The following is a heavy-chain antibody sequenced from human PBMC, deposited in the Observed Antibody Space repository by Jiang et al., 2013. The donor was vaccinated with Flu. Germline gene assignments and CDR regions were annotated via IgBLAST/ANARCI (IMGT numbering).Heavy chain of an antibody. CDR2: TYYRSKWYN. CDR1: GDSVSSNSAA. Sequence: QTLSLTCAISGDSVSSNSAAWNWIRQSPSRGLEWLGRTYYRSKWYNDYAVSVKSRITINPDTSKNQFSLQLNSVTPEDTAVYYCARDQPYDSSGYYVEGAFDIWGQGTMVTVSS. D-gene: IGHD3-22*01. V-gene: IGHV6-1*01. CDR3: ARDQPYDSSGYYVEGAFDI. J-gene: IGHJ3*02.